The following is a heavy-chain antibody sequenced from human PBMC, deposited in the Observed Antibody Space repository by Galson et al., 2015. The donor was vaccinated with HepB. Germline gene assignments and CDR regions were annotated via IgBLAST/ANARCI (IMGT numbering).Heavy chain of an antibody. J-gene: IGHJ4*02. V-gene: IGHV3-23*01. CDR1: GFTFSSNA. Sequence: SLRLSCAASGFTFSSNAMSWVRQAPGKGLEWVSAISGSGGTTYYADSVKGRFTISRDNSKNTLYLQMNSLRAEDTAVYYCARGYVDTAMVSWGRGTLVTVSS. CDR2: ISGSGGTT. CDR3: ARGYVDTAMVS. D-gene: IGHD5-18*01.